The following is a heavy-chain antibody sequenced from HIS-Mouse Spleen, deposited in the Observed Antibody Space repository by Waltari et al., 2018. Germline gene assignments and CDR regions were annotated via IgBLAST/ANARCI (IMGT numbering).Heavy chain of an antibody. V-gene: IGHV4-39*07. J-gene: IGHJ2*01. CDR1: GGSISSSSYY. D-gene: IGHD6-13*01. Sequence: QLQLQESGPGLVKPSETLSLTCTVSGGSISSSSYYWGWIRQPPGKGLEWIGRCYYSGSTEYNPALKSRVTISVDTSKNQFSLKLSSVTAADTAVYYCAREIPYSSSWYDWYFDLWGRDTLVTVSS. CDR3: AREIPYSSSWYDWYFDL. CDR2: CYYSGST.